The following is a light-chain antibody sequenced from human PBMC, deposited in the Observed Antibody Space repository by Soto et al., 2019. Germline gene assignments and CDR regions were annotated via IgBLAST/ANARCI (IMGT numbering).Light chain of an antibody. CDR3: SSFAGRSTLL. CDR2: EVR. V-gene: IGLV2-14*01. CDR1: SSDVGGYNS. J-gene: IGLJ3*02. Sequence: QSVLTQPASVSGSPGQSITISCTGTSSDVGGYNSVSWYQHHPGRAPKLIIYEVRSRSSGVPNRFSGSKSGDTAALTISGLQAEDEADYYCSSFAGRSTLLFGGGTQLTVL.